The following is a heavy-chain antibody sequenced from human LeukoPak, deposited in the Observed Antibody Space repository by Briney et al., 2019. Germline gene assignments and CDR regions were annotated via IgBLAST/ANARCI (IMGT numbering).Heavy chain of an antibody. J-gene: IGHJ4*02. V-gene: IGHV3-15*07. CDR2: IKSKADGGTT. CDR3: TVSMVRGVTARADY. D-gene: IGHD3-10*01. Sequence: GGSLRLSCAASGFIFSNYGMHWVRQAPGKGLEWVGRIKSKADGGTTDYAAPVKGRFTISRDDSKNTLYLQMNSLKTEDTAVYYCTVSMVRGVTARADYWGQGTLVTVSS. CDR1: GFIFSNYG.